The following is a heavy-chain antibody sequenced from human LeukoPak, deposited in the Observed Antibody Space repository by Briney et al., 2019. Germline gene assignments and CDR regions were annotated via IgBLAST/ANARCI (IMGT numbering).Heavy chain of an antibody. CDR2: IYTSGST. J-gene: IGHJ3*02. CDR3: ARWSWGGIAAAGTPKDAFDI. Sequence: SETLSLTCTVSGGSNSSGSYYWSWIRQPAGKGLEWIGRIYTSGSTNYNPSLKSRVTMSVDTSKNQFSLKLSSVTAADTAVYYCARWSWGGIAAAGTPKDAFDIWGQGTMVTVSS. D-gene: IGHD6-13*01. CDR1: GGSNSSGSYY. V-gene: IGHV4-61*02.